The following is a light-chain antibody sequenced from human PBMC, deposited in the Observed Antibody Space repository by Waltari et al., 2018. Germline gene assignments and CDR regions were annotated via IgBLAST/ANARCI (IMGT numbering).Light chain of an antibody. CDR3: SSYAGSNNYV. Sequence: QSALTQPPSASGSPGQSVTISCTGTASDVGGSRYVSWCQQHPGKAPKLIIFDVSKRPSGVPDRFSGSKSGNTASLTVSGLQAEDEADYYCSSYAGSNNYVFGTGTKVTVL. V-gene: IGLV2-8*01. CDR2: DVS. J-gene: IGLJ1*01. CDR1: ASDVGGSRY.